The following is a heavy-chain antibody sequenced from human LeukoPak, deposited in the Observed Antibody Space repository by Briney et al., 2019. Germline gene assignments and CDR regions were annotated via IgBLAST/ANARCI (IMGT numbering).Heavy chain of an antibody. CDR2: ISAYNGNT. D-gene: IGHD6-13*01. J-gene: IGHJ4*02. CDR1: GYTFTSYG. CDR3: ARWSGSWYAFDY. Sequence: ASVKVSCKASGYTFTSYGISWVRQAPGQGLEWMGWISAYNGNTNYAQKFQGRVTMSTDTSTSTAYMELRSLRSDDTAVYYCARWSGSWYAFDYWGQGTLVTVSS. V-gene: IGHV1-18*01.